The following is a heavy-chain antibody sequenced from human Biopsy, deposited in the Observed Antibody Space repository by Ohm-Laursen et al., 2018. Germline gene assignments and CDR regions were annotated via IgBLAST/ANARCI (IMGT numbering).Heavy chain of an antibody. D-gene: IGHD6-25*01. CDR1: GFSFSDYY. Sequence: LSLTCAPSGFSFSDYYMSWVRQVPGKGLEWLAYINTSGRTIYYSDSVRGRFTISRDNAENSLFLQMDSLRAEDTGVYYCARAAALSKSDYWGQGILVTVSS. CDR2: INTSGRTI. J-gene: IGHJ4*02. V-gene: IGHV3-11*01. CDR3: ARAAALSKSDY.